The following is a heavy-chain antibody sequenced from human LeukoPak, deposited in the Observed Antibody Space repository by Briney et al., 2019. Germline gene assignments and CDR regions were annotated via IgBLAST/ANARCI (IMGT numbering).Heavy chain of an antibody. Sequence: GGSLRLSCVASGFTFSSYWMHWVRQAPGEGLLWVSRINTDGSSTTYADSVKGRFTISRDNAKNTLYLQMNSLRAEDTAVYYCARGGVYSTSAVDYWGQGTLVTVSS. CDR1: GFTFSSYW. J-gene: IGHJ4*02. V-gene: IGHV3-74*01. CDR2: INTDGSST. CDR3: ARGGVYSTSAVDY. D-gene: IGHD6-6*01.